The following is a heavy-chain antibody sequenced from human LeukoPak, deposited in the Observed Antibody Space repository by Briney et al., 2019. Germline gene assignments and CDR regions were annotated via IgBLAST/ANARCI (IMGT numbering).Heavy chain of an antibody. CDR2: IHANGDT. D-gene: IGHD4-11*01. J-gene: IGHJ4*02. V-gene: IGHV4-4*08. Sequence: SETLCLTCTVSGVSISSNYWSWIRQPPGKGLEWNGLEWIGYIHANGDTNYNPSLNRRVTMSLDSSRRHLSLNLSSLTAADTAVYFCAGYDHSNYLAYWGQGTMVTVSS. CDR1: GVSISSNY. CDR3: AGYDHSNYLAY.